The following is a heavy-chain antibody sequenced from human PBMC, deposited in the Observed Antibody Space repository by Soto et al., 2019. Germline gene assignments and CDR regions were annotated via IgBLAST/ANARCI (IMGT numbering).Heavy chain of an antibody. CDR1: GFIFISYS. CDR2: ISGSGGST. D-gene: IGHD3-22*01. Sequence: PGVSLSLSCAASGFIFISYSMTWVCQSPGEGLEWASVISGSGGSTFYADSVKGRFTISRDNSKNTLYLQMNSLRAEDTAVYYCAKDRERMVVINSHFDYWGQGTLVTVSS. J-gene: IGHJ4*01. CDR3: AKDRERMVVINSHFDY. V-gene: IGHV3-23*01.